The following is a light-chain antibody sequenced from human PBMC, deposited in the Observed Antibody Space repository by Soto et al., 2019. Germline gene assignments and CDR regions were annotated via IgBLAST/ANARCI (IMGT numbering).Light chain of an antibody. Sequence: DIVLTQAPVIFYLSPGDRATLSCRASQTISSGFLAWYQQKVGQAPRPLIYDASNRATGVPDRFSGSGSGTDFSLTISRLEPEDLAVYHCQQYSSSPRTFGQGTRLEI. CDR3: QQYSSSPRT. J-gene: IGKJ5*01. V-gene: IGKV3-20*01. CDR1: QTISSGF. CDR2: DAS.